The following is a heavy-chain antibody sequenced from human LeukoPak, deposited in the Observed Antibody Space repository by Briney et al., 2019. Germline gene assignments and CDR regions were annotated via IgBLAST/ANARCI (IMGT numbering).Heavy chain of an antibody. D-gene: IGHD6-13*01. CDR2: ISSSSTHI. V-gene: IGHV3-21*04. CDR1: GFTFYTYH. Sequence: GGSLRLSCAASGFTFYTYHMNWVRQAPGKGLEWVSSISSSSTHIYYADSVKGRFTISRDNAKNSVYLQMNSLRAEDTAVYYCAKDPAAGWKHDPWGQGTLVTVSS. J-gene: IGHJ5*02. CDR3: AKDPAAGWKHDP.